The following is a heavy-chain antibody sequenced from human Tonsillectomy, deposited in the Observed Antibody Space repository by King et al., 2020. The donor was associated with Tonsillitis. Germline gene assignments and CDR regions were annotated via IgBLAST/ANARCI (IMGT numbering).Heavy chain of an antibody. CDR1: GFTFDDYA. J-gene: IGHJ4*02. CDR3: AKDPDGSGEYYFDY. CDR2: ISGDGGST. V-gene: IGHV3-43*02. D-gene: IGHD3-10*01. Sequence: QLVQSGGGVVQPGGSLRLSCAASGFTFDDYAMHWVRQAPGKGLEWVSLISGDGGSTYYADSVKGRFTISRDNSKNSLYLQMNSLRTEDTALYYCAKDPDGSGEYYFDYWGQGTLVTVSS.